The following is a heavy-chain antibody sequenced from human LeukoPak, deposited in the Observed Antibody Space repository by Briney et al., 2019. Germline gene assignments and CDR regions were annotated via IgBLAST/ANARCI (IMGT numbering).Heavy chain of an antibody. CDR2: IYYSGST. V-gene: IGHV4-59*12. CDR3: ARGPIAARLPRAFDY. Sequence: PSETLSLTCTVSGGSISSYYWSWIRQPPGKGLEWIGYIYYSGSTNYNPSLKSRVTISVDTSKNQFSLKLSSVTAADTAVYYCARGPIAARLPRAFDYWGQGTLVTVSS. D-gene: IGHD6-6*01. CDR1: GGSISSYY. J-gene: IGHJ4*02.